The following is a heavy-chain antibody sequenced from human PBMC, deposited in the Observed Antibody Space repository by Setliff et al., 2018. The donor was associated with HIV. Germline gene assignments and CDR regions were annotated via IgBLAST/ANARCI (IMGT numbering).Heavy chain of an antibody. CDR1: GGSISSGGYY. V-gene: IGHV4-31*03. CDR3: VRERRRSPLSYGLDV. Sequence: SETLSLTCTVSGGSISSGGYYWNWIRQYPVKGLEWIGHIYYNGRTLFNPALGTRLNMSVDTSENQFSLHLNSVTAADTAVYYFVRERRRSPLSYGLDVWGQGTTVTVS. CDR2: IYYNGRT. J-gene: IGHJ6*02.